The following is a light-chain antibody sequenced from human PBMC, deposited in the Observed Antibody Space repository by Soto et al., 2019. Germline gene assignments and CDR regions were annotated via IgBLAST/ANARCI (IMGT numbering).Light chain of an antibody. J-gene: IGKJ5*01. V-gene: IGKV1-5*01. CDR1: QSISTW. Sequence: DIQMTQSPSTLSASVGDRVTITCRASQSISTWLAWYQQKPGKAPKLLIYDASSLESGVPSRFSGSGSGTEFTLTISSLQPDDLATYYCQQYNSYWITFGQGTRREIK. CDR2: DAS. CDR3: QQYNSYWIT.